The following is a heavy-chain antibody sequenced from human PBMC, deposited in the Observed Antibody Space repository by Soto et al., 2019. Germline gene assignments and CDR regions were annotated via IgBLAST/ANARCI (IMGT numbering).Heavy chain of an antibody. CDR3: ARARQRDTGRGLDV. D-gene: IGHD5-18*01. CDR1: GDSINNYF. Sequence: KPSETLSLTCTISGDSINNYFWNWIRQSPGKGLEWIGYISYSGSTSYNPSLQSRVTISSDTSKNQFSLELSSVTAADTAVYYRARARQRDTGRGLDVWGQGTTVTASS. J-gene: IGHJ6*02. V-gene: IGHV4-59*01. CDR2: ISYSGST.